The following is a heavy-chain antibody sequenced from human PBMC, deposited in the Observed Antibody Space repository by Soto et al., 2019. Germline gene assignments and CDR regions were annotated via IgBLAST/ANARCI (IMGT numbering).Heavy chain of an antibody. D-gene: IGHD3-16*01. CDR1: GYTFIRYG. J-gene: IGHJ6*02. V-gene: IGHV1-18*01. CDR2: ISPYNDQT. CDR3: ARGGYYDKVWGKLSHYGLDV. Sequence: QVQLVQSASEVMKPGASVKVSCKASGYTFIRYGITWVRQAPGQRLEWMGWISPYNDQTIYAQKLQGRVTMTADTSTRTVYMQLRSLKSDDTAVYYCARGGYYDKVWGKLSHYGLDVWGQGTSVTVSS.